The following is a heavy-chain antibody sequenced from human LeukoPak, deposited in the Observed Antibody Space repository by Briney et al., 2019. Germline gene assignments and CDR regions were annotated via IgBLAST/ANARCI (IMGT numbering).Heavy chain of an antibody. CDR3: ARESGGYYYDSSGWTDAFDI. V-gene: IGHV3-21*01. Sequence: GGSLRLSCAASGFTFSSYSMNWVRQAPGEGLEWVSSISSSSSYIYYADSVKGRLTISRDNAKNSLYLQMNSLRAEDTAVYYCARESGGYYYDSSGWTDAFDIWGQGTMVTVSS. D-gene: IGHD3-22*01. CDR1: GFTFSSYS. J-gene: IGHJ3*02. CDR2: ISSSSSYI.